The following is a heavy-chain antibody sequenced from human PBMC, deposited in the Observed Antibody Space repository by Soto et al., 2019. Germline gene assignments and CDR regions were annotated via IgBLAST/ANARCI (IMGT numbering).Heavy chain of an antibody. CDR1: GFTFSNAW. J-gene: IGHJ6*02. V-gene: IGHV3-15*01. Sequence: EVQLVESGGGLVKPGGSLRLSCAASGFTFSNAWMSWVRQAPRKGLEWVGHIQSKTVSGTTDYAAPVKGRSTTSREDSKNTLYLQMTSLKTEDTAVYYCTAEGYYYYGMDVWGQGTTVTVSS. CDR2: IQSKTVSGTT. CDR3: TAEGYYYYGMDV.